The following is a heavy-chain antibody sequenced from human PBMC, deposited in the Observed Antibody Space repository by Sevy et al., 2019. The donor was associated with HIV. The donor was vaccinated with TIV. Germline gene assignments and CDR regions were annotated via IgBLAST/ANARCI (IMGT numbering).Heavy chain of an antibody. CDR3: AGESAWGNRYS. CDR2: IYYNGHV. J-gene: IGHJ4*02. CDR1: GGSITSLY. Sequence: SETLSLTCTVSGGSITSLYWNWIRQPPGKGLEWIANIYYNGHVNYNPSLKSRVTLSLDTSKNQFSLRLSSVTAADTAMYYCAGESAWGNRYSWGQGTLVTVSS. D-gene: IGHD2-15*01. V-gene: IGHV4-59*08.